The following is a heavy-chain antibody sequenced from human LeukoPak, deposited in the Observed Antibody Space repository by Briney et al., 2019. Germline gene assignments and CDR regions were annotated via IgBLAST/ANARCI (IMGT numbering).Heavy chain of an antibody. CDR1: GYTFTGYY. D-gene: IGHD3-10*01. CDR2: INPHNGDT. Sequence: ASVKVSCKASGYTFTGYYMHWVRQAPGQGLERMGWINPHNGDTNYAQNFQGRVTMTRDTSISTAYMDLSSLRSDDTAVYYCARDEFGALVRGVGAYWGQGTLVTVSS. J-gene: IGHJ4*02. V-gene: IGHV1-2*02. CDR3: ARDEFGALVRGVGAY.